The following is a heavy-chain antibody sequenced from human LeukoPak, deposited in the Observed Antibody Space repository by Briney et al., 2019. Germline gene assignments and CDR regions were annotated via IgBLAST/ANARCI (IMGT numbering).Heavy chain of an antibody. D-gene: IGHD3-16*01. CDR3: ASEGAYVRRVDY. CDR1: GFTFSDYY. CDR2: MSSSGSTI. V-gene: IGHV3-11*01. Sequence: GGSLRLSCAASGFTFSDYYMSWFRQAPGKGLEWVSYMSSSGSTIYYADSVKGRFTISRDNAKNSLYLQINSLRAEDTAVYYCASEGAYVRRVDYWGQGTLVTVSS. J-gene: IGHJ4*02.